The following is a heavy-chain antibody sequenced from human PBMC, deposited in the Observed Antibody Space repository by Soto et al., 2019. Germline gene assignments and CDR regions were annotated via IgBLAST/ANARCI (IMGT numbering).Heavy chain of an antibody. CDR2: INHSGST. CDR3: ARGWFGDLSYISYYYYGMDV. J-gene: IGHJ6*02. CDR1: GGSFSGYY. D-gene: IGHD3-10*01. V-gene: IGHV4-34*01. Sequence: SETLSLTCAVYGGSFSGYYWSWIRQPPGKGLEWIGEINHSGSTNYNPSLKSRVTISVDTSKNQFSLKLSSVTAGDTAVYYCARGWFGDLSYISYYYYGMDVSGQGTTVTVSS.